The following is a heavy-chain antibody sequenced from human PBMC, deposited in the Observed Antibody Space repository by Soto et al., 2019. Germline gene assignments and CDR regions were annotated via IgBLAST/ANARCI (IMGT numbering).Heavy chain of an antibody. CDR1: EISLNIYW. J-gene: IGHJ4*02. D-gene: IGHD2-15*01. CDR2: INPESTTI. CDR3: TKDTFGGRDS. Sequence: EAQLVESGGDLVQPGGSLTLSCTASEISLNIYWMHWVRQAPGKGLVWVARINPESTTITYADSVTGRFTISRDYAKDTLYLQMNGLSAEDTAIYYCTKDTFGGRDSWGQGTLVTVSS. V-gene: IGHV3-74*01.